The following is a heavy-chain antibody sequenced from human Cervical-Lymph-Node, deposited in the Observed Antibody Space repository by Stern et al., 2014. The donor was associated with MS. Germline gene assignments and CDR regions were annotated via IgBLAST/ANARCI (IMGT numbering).Heavy chain of an antibody. V-gene: IGHV3-21*01. D-gene: IGHD4-23*01. Sequence: EVQLVESGGGVVKPGGSLRLSCAASGFTFSSYSMNWVRQAPGKGLEWVASISSGGSYIYYADSLKGRFTISRDNGKKYMDLQMNSLRAEATAVYYCARGRGGNYRYYFDSWCQGTLVTASS. CDR3: ARGRGGNYRYYFDS. J-gene: IGHJ4*02. CDR1: GFTFSSYS. CDR2: ISSGGSYI.